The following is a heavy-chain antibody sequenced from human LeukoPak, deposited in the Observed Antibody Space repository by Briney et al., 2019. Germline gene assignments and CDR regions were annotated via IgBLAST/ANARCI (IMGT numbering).Heavy chain of an antibody. V-gene: IGHV3-7*01. CDR2: INEDGSEK. CDR1: GFTFSSYS. D-gene: IGHD3-10*01. CDR3: ARLFVYGSGAEAFDY. Sequence: LSGGSLRLSCAASGFTFSSYSMNWVRQAPGKGLEWVANINEDGSEKYYLDSVRGRFTISRDNAKNSLYLQMDSLRAEDTAVYYCARLFVYGSGAEAFDYWGQGALVTVSS. J-gene: IGHJ4*02.